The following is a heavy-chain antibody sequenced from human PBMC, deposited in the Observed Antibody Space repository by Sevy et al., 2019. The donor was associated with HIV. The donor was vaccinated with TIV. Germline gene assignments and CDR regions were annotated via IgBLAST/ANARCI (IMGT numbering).Heavy chain of an antibody. V-gene: IGHV1-24*01. J-gene: IGHJ4*02. Sequence: ASVKVSCKVSGSTLTKLSMHWVRQVPGKGLEWMVSFDPEDGETIYARKFQGRVTMTEDTSTDTAYMVLSSLRSEDTAVCYCATTKDYYDSSGSPFDYWGQGTLVTVSS. CDR3: ATTKDYYDSSGSPFDY. CDR1: GSTLTKLS. CDR2: FDPEDGET. D-gene: IGHD3-22*01.